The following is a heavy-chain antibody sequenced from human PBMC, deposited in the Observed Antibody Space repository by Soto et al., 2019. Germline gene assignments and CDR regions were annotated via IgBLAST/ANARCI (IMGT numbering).Heavy chain of an antibody. CDR3: ARPSIAVAGTEDY. Sequence: SETLSLTCTVSGGSISSSSYYWGWIRQPPGKGLEWIGSIYYSGSTYYNPFLKSRVTISVDTSKNQFSLKLSSVTAADMAVYYGARPSIAVAGTEDYWDQGTLVTVSS. CDR1: GGSISSSSYY. CDR2: IYYSGST. D-gene: IGHD6-19*01. V-gene: IGHV4-39*01. J-gene: IGHJ4*02.